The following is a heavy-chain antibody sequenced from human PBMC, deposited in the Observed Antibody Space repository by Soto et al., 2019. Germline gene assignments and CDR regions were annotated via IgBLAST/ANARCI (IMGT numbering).Heavy chain of an antibody. CDR2: IYYTGST. V-gene: IGHV4-31*03. Sequence: QVQLQESGPGLVKPSQTLSLTCTVSGGSISSGGYYWSWIRQHPGKGLEWIGYIYYTGSTYYNPSLKSRVTISVDTSKNQFSRKLSSVTAADTAVYYCAREYMVRGVMGAFDIWGQGTMVTVSS. CDR1: GGSISSGGYY. CDR3: AREYMVRGVMGAFDI. D-gene: IGHD3-10*01. J-gene: IGHJ3*02.